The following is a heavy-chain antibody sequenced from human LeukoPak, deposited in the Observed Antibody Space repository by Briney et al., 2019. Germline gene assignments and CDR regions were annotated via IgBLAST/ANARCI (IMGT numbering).Heavy chain of an antibody. CDR1: GVSVNLYY. Sequence: SETLSLTCTVSGVSVNLYYWTWIRQAAGNRLEWNGRVFRSGTTVYNPSLATRVTMSVDTSKNQISLILNSVTAADTAVYCCAKGASHEEDGFDIWGRGTMVSISS. D-gene: IGHD5-24*01. CDR3: AKGASHEEDGFDI. J-gene: IGHJ3*02. CDR2: VFRSGTT. V-gene: IGHV4-4*07.